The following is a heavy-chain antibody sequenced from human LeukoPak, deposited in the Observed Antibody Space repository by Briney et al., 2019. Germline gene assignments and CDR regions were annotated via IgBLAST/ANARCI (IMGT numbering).Heavy chain of an antibody. Sequence: GSLRLSCAASGFTFSSYSMNWVRQAPGKGLEWVSSISSSSSYIYYADSVKGRFTISRDNAKNSLYLQMNGLRAEDTAVYYCARSTVTTPYYYYYYGMDVWGQGTTVTVSS. CDR1: GFTFSSYS. V-gene: IGHV3-21*01. D-gene: IGHD4-17*01. CDR2: ISSSSSYI. J-gene: IGHJ6*02. CDR3: ARSTVTTPYYYYYYGMDV.